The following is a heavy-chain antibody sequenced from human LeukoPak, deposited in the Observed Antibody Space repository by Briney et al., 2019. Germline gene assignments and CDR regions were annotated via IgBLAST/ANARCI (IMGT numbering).Heavy chain of an antibody. CDR2: INHSGST. J-gene: IGHJ4*02. D-gene: IGHD5-24*01. V-gene: IGHV4-34*01. CDR1: GGSFSSYY. CDR3: ARGSRWLQSYYFDY. Sequence: PSETLSLTCAVYGGSFSSYYWSWIRQPPGKGLEWIGEINHSGSTNYNPSLKSRVTISVDTSKNQFSLKLSSVTAADTAVYYCARGSRWLQSYYFDYWGQGTLVTVSS.